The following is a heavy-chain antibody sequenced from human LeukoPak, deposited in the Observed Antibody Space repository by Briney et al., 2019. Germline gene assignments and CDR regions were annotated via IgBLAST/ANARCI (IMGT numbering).Heavy chain of an antibody. CDR3: AGEGVGYGSGSYFDY. CDR1: GGSISSGSYY. J-gene: IGHJ4*02. CDR2: IYTSGST. Sequence: SETLSLTCTVSGGSISSGSYYWSWIRQPAGKGLEWIGRIYTSGSTNYNPSLKSRVTISVDKSKNQFSLKLSSVTAADTAVYYCAGEGVGYGSGSYFDYWGQGTLVTVSS. V-gene: IGHV4-61*02. D-gene: IGHD3-10*01.